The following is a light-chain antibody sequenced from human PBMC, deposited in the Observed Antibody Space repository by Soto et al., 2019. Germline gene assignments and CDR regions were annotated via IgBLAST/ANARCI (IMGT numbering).Light chain of an antibody. CDR1: SIGSES. V-gene: IGLV3-21*04. J-gene: IGLJ2*01. CDR2: DDR. Sequence: SYELSQSPSLSVAPGKTATIACGGNSIGSESVHWYQQKPGQAPVVVIHDDRDRPSGIPERFAGSKSGNTATLTITRVEAGDEADYYCQVWDPSSDHVLFGGGTQLTVL. CDR3: QVWDPSSDHVL.